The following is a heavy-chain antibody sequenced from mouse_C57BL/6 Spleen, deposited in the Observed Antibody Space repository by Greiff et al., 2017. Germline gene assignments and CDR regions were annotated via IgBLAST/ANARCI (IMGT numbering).Heavy chain of an antibody. D-gene: IGHD2-1*01. V-gene: IGHV2-6*01. J-gene: IGHJ1*03. Sequence: QVQLKQSGPDLVAPSQSLSITCTVSGFSLTSYGVDWVRQSPGKGLEWLGVIWGVGSTNYNSAIKSRLGIRKDNSKSQAFLKMNSRQTEDAAMYYCARGGNYGYFDVWGTGTMVTVSS. CDR3: ARGGNYGYFDV. CDR1: GFSLTSYG. CDR2: IWGVGST.